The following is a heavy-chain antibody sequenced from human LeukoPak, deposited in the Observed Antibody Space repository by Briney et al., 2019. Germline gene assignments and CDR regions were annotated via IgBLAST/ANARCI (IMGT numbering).Heavy chain of an antibody. CDR3: ARDRIRCSSTSCIYYGMVV. D-gene: IGHD2-2*01. J-gene: IGHJ6*02. CDR2: IKQDGSEK. Sequence: GGSLRLSCAASGFTFSSYWMSWVRQAPGRGLEWVANIKQDGSEKYYVDSVKGRFTISRDNAKNSLYLQMNSLRAEDTAVYYCARDRIRCSSTSCIYYGMVVWGQGTTVTVSS. CDR1: GFTFSSYW. V-gene: IGHV3-7*03.